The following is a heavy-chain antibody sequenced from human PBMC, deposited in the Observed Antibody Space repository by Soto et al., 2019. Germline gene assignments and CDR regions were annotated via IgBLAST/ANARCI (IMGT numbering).Heavy chain of an antibody. J-gene: IGHJ4*02. CDR3: ARRYSGYDFVY. D-gene: IGHD5-12*01. CDR2: INHSGST. Sequence: QVQLQQWGAGLLKPSETLSLTCAVYGGSFSGYYWSWIRQPPGKGLEWIGEINHSGSTNYNPSLKSRVTISVDTSKNQFSLKLSSVTAADTAVYYCARRYSGYDFVYWGQGTLVTVSS. CDR1: GGSFSGYY. V-gene: IGHV4-34*01.